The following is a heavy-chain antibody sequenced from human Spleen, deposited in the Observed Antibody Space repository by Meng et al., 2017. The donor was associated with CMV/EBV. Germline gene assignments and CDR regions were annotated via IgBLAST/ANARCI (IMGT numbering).Heavy chain of an antibody. Sequence: ASRFIFSNFAMHWVRQAPGKGLEWVAVISYDGSNKYYADSVKGRFTISRDNSKNTLYLQMNSLRPEDTAVYYCAQGYFDFWSGYGYWGQGTLVTVSS. V-gene: IGHV3-30*04. J-gene: IGHJ4*02. D-gene: IGHD3-3*01. CDR3: AQGYFDFWSGYGY. CDR1: RFIFSNFA. CDR2: ISYDGSNK.